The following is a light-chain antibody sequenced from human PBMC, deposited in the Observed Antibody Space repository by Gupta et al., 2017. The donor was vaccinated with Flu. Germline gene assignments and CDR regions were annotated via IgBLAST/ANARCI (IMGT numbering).Light chain of an antibody. CDR2: EVS. Sequence: QSALPQPASVSGSPGQSITISCTGTSSDVGGYDYVSWYQQHPGEDPQVRIYEVSNRPSGVSNRFSASKSGNTASLTISGLKEEDEADYYCTSATSGNTGVFGGGTKLTVL. CDR1: SSDVGGYDY. V-gene: IGLV2-14*01. CDR3: TSATSGNTGV. J-gene: IGLJ3*02.